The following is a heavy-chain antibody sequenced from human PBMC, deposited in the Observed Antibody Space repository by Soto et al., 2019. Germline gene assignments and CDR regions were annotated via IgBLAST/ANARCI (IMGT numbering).Heavy chain of an antibody. CDR3: ARGPGFGELWGWFHS. Sequence: EVQLVESGGGLVQPGGSLRLSCAASGFTFSTYSMNWVRQAPGKGLEWVSYISRGSSIIYYGDSVKGRFTISRDNAENSLYLQMNSLRDEDTAVYYCARGPGFGELWGWFHSGGQGTLVTVSS. CDR2: ISRGSSII. CDR1: GFTFSTYS. D-gene: IGHD3-10*01. V-gene: IGHV3-48*02. J-gene: IGHJ5*01.